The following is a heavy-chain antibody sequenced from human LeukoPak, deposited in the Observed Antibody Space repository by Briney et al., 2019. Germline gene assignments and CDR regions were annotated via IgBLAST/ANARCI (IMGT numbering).Heavy chain of an antibody. CDR3: ATEPEYYYDSSGYYADY. CDR1: GFTFSSYA. Sequence: PGRSLRLSCAASGFTFSSYAMHWVRQAPGKGLEWVAVISYDGSNKYYADSVKGRFTIPRDNSKNTLYLQMNSLRAEDTAVYYCATEPEYYYDSSGYYADYWGQGTLVTVSS. CDR2: ISYDGSNK. D-gene: IGHD3-22*01. J-gene: IGHJ4*02. V-gene: IGHV3-30-3*01.